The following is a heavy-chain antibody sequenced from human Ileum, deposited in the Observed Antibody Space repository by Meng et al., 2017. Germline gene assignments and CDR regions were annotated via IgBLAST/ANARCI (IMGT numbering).Heavy chain of an antibody. CDR2: IKPDSGAT. CDR3: ARGGGGLPY. Sequence: ASVTVSCKASGYTFSDYYIHWVRQAPGQGLEWMGWIKPDSGATNYAQRFQGRVTMTRDTSSTTAYMELYRLTSDDTAVYFCARGGGGLPYWGQGPLVTVSS. D-gene: IGHD4-23*01. V-gene: IGHV1-2*02. J-gene: IGHJ4*02. CDR1: GYTFSDYY.